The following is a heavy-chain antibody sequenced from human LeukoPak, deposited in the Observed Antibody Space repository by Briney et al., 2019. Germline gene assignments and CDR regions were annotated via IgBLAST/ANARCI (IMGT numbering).Heavy chain of an antibody. CDR3: VREGAYSTSSPAGY. CDR2: INQDGSEK. D-gene: IGHD6-6*01. CDR1: GFTFSSYW. Sequence: PGGSLRLSCAASGFTFSSYWMSWVRQAPGKRLEWVANINQDGSEKYYVDSVKGRFIISRDNARNSLFLQMNILTAADTAIYYCVREGAYSTSSPAGYWGQGTLVSVSS. J-gene: IGHJ4*02. V-gene: IGHV3-7*01.